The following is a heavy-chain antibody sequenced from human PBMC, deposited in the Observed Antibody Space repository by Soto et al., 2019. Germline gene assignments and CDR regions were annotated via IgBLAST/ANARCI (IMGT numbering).Heavy chain of an antibody. CDR2: IGTAGDT. CDR3: ARALGGATLAFDI. V-gene: IGHV3-13*01. D-gene: IGHD3-16*01. CDR1: GFTFSSYD. Sequence: GGSLRLSCAASGFTFSSYDMHWVRQATGKGLDWVSAIGTAGDTYYPGSVKGRFTISRENAKNSLYLQMNSLRAGDTAVYYCARALGGATLAFDIWGQGTMVT. J-gene: IGHJ3*02.